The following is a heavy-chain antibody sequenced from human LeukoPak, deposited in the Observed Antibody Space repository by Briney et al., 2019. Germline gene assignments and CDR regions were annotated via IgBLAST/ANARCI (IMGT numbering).Heavy chain of an antibody. CDR2: IYHSGST. D-gene: IGHD3-10*01. CDR3: ARTYKITYYYGSGSHTDAFDI. J-gene: IGHJ3*02. Sequence: SETLSLTCAVYGGSFSGYYWSWIRQPPGKGLEWIGSIYHSGSTYYNPSLKSRVTISVDTSKNQFSLKLSSVTAADTAVYYCARTYKITYYYGSGSHTDAFDIWGQGTMVTVSS. CDR1: GGSFSGYY. V-gene: IGHV4-34*01.